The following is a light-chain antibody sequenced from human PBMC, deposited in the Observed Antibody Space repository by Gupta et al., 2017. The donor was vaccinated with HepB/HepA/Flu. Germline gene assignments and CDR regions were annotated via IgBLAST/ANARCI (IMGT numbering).Light chain of an antibody. J-gene: IGKJ1*01. CDR2: GAS. CDR3: QQDNNWPPWT. V-gene: IGKV3-15*01. Sequence: EVVMTQSPATLSVSPGDGATLSCRASQSVTTNLAWYQQKPGQAPRLLIHGASTRASDIPARFSGSGSGTDFTLTISNLQPEDSAIYYCQQDNNWPPWTFGQGTKVEIK. CDR1: QSVTTN.